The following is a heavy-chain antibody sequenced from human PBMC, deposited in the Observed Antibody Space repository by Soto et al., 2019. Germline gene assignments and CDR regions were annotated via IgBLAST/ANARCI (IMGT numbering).Heavy chain of an antibody. J-gene: IGHJ6*02. CDR1: GFTFSSYG. Sequence: GGSLRLSCAASGFTFSSYGMHWVRQAPGKGLEWVAVISYDGSNKYYADSVKGRFTISRDNSKNTLYLQMNSLRAEDTAVYYCAHSIAAGAHNYYYGMDVWGQGTTVTVSS. CDR2: ISYDGSNK. D-gene: IGHD6-13*01. CDR3: AHSIAAGAHNYYYGMDV. V-gene: IGHV3-30*03.